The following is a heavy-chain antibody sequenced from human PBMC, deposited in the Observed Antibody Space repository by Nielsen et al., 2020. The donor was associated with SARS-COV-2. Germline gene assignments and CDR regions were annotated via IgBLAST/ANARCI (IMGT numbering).Heavy chain of an antibody. V-gene: IGHV3-23*01. CDR3: AKDGVVRGDALDL. J-gene: IGHJ3*01. D-gene: IGHD3-10*01. CDR1: GFTFNIYA. Sequence: GESLKISCAASGFTFNIYAMAWVPRAPGRGLQWVTGVSASGGSTYYTDSVKGRFSISRDNSKNTLFLQMHSLRVEDPAVYYCAKDGVVRGDALDLWGQGTMVTVSS. CDR2: VSASGGST.